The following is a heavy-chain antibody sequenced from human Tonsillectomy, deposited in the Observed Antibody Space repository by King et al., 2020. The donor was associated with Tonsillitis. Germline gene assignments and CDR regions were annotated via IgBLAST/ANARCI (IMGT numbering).Heavy chain of an antibody. Sequence: VQLVESGGGVVQPGRSLRLSCAASGFTFSSYAMHWVRQAPGKGLEWVAVISYDGSNKYYADSVKGRFTISRDNSKNTLYLQMNSLRAEDTAVYYCAGTVTRGRHDDYWGQGTLVTVSS. V-gene: IGHV3-30*04. CDR1: GFTFSSYA. CDR3: AGTVTRGRHDDY. D-gene: IGHD4-17*01. J-gene: IGHJ4*02. CDR2: ISYDGSNK.